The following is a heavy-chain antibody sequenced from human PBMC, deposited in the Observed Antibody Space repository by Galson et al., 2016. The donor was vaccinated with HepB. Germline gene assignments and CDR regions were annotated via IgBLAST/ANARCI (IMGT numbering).Heavy chain of an antibody. Sequence: SVKVSCKASGYTFTSYYMHWVRQAPGQGLEWMGIINPSGGSTSYAQKFQGRVTMTRDTSTSTVYMELSSLRSEDTAVYYCARAYRGGDCYSYGMDVWGQGTTVTVSS. J-gene: IGHJ6*02. V-gene: IGHV1-46*01. D-gene: IGHD2-21*01. CDR2: INPSGGST. CDR3: ARAYRGGDCYSYGMDV. CDR1: GYTFTSYY.